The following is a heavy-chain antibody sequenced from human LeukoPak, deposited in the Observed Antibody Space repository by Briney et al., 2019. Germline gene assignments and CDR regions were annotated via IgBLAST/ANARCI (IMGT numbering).Heavy chain of an antibody. V-gene: IGHV1-69*01. Sequence: VASVKVSCKASGGTFSSYAISWVRQAPGQGLEWMGGIIPIFGTANYAQKFQGRVTITADESTSTAYMELSSLRSDDTAVYYCARGRQWLVYDDGMDVWGQGTTVTVSS. D-gene: IGHD6-19*01. J-gene: IGHJ6*02. CDR2: IIPIFGTA. CDR3: ARGRQWLVYDDGMDV. CDR1: GGTFSSYA.